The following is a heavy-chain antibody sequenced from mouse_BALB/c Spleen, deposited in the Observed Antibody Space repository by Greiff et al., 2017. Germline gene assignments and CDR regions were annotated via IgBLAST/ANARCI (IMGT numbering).Heavy chain of an antibody. Sequence: VQLQQSGAALAKPGASVKMSCTASGYTFTSYCMHWVKQRPGQGLEWLGYIYPSTGYTEYNQKFKDQTTLTADKSSSTADMPLSSLTSADAAVYYCARGGIGGNSYALDYWGQGTSVTVSA. CDR2: IYPSTGYT. J-gene: IGHJ4*01. D-gene: IGHD2-1*01. CDR1: GYTFTSYC. V-gene: IGHV1-7*01. CDR3: ARGGIGGNSYALDY.